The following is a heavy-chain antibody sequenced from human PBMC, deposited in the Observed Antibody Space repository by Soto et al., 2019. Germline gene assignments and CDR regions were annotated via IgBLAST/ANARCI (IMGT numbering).Heavy chain of an antibody. CDR2: IYHSGST. Sequence: SETLSLTCAVSGYSITSGYYWGWIRQPPGKGLEWIGNIYHSGSTYYNPSLKSRVTISIDAFKNQFSLKMSSVTAADTAVYYCAGDEVTRYYYYGMDVWGQGTTVTVSS. V-gene: IGHV4-38-2*02. CDR1: GYSITSGYY. J-gene: IGHJ6*02. CDR3: AGDEVTRYYYYGMDV. D-gene: IGHD4-17*01.